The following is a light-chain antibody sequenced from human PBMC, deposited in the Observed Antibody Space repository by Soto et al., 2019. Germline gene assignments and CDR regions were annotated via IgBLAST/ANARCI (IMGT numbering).Light chain of an antibody. J-gene: IGLJ1*01. Sequence: SALTQPASVSGSAGQSITISCTGTSSDVDDYKYVSWSQQHPGKAPKLLISEVSNRPSGVSNRFSGSKSGNTASLTISGLQADDEADYYCSSYTASSTLLFGTGTKVTVL. CDR2: EVS. V-gene: IGLV2-14*03. CDR3: SSYTASSTLL. CDR1: SSDVDDYKY.